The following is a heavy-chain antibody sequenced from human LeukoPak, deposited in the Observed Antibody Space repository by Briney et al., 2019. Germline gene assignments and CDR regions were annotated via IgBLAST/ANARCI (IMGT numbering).Heavy chain of an antibody. CDR1: GFTFSSYG. CDR2: ISYDGSNK. V-gene: IGHV3-30*18. Sequence: PGGSLRLSCAASGFTFSSYGMHWVRQAPGKGLEWVAVISYDGSNKYYADSVKGRFTISRDNSKNTLYLQMNSLRAEDTAVYYCANGLGYSSYAFDIWGQGTMVTVSS. J-gene: IGHJ3*02. D-gene: IGHD6-6*01. CDR3: ANGLGYSSYAFDI.